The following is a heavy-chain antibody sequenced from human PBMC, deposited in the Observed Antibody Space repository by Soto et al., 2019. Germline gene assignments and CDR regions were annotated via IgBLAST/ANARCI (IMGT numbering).Heavy chain of an antibody. J-gene: IGHJ5*02. CDR3: ASVQGESLGWFDP. V-gene: IGHV4-31*03. CDR2: IYYSGST. D-gene: IGHD3-10*01. Sequence: SETLSLTCTVSGGSISSGGYYWSWIRQHPGKGLEWIGYIYYSGSTYYNPSLKSRVTISVDTSKNQFSLKLSSVTAADTAVYYCASVQGESLGWFDPWGQGTLVTVSS. CDR1: GGSISSGGYY.